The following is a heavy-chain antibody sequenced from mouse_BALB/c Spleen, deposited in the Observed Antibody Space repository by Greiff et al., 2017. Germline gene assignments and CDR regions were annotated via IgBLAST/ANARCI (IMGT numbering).Heavy chain of an antibody. J-gene: IGHJ4*01. D-gene: IGHD1-1*02. Sequence: EVKLMESGGGLVQPGGSLKLSCAASGFTFSSYTMSWVRQTPEKRLEWVAYISNGGGSTYYPDTVKGRFTISRDNAKNTLYLQMSSLKSEDTAMYYCARHRTDGRGNLYAMDYWGQGTSVTVSS. CDR2: ISNGGGST. V-gene: IGHV5-12-2*01. CDR1: GFTFSSYT. CDR3: ARHRTDGRGNLYAMDY.